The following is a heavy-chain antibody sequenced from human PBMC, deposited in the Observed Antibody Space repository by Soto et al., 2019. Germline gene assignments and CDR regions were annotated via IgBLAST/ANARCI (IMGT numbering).Heavy chain of an antibody. V-gene: IGHV1-69*01. CDR2: IIPIFGTA. CDR3: ARDGGRHCGGIDY. D-gene: IGHD1-26*01. J-gene: IGHJ4*02. Sequence: QVQLVQSGAEVKKPGSSVKVSCKASGGTFSSDSINWVRQAPGQGLEWMGEIIPIFGTANYAQTFQGRVTITADESTSTAYMELSSLRSEDTAVYYCARDGGRHCGGIDYWGQGTLVTVSS. CDR1: GGTFSSDS.